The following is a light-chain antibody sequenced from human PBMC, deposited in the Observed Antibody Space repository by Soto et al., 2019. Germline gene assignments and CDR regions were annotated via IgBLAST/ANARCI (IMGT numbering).Light chain of an antibody. Sequence: DIQMTQSPSSLSASVGDRVTITCRASQSISNYLNWYQHKPGKAPKLLIYAASSLQSGVPSRFSGSGSGTDFTLTISSLQLEDFATYYCQQSYSTAWTFGQGIKVEIK. J-gene: IGKJ1*01. V-gene: IGKV1-39*01. CDR2: AAS. CDR3: QQSYSTAWT. CDR1: QSISNY.